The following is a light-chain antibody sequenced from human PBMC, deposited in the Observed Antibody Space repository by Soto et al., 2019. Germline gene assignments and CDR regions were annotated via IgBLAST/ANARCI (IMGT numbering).Light chain of an antibody. CDR3: YSYVGGIS. CDR1: SSDVGSHNF. Sequence: QSALTQPASVSVSPGQSIAISCTGTSSDVGSHNFVSWYQQHPGKVPKLIIYEVSKRPSGVSNRFSGSKSGNTASLTISGLQAEDEADYYCYSYVGGISFGGGTKLTVL. CDR2: EVS. J-gene: IGLJ2*01. V-gene: IGLV2-23*02.